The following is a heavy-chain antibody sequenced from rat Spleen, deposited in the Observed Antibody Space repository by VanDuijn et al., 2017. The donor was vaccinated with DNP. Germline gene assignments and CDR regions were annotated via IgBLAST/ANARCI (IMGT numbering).Heavy chain of an antibody. CDR1: GFTFSDYN. Sequence: EVQLVESGGGLVQPGRSLKLSCAASGFTFSDYNMAWVRQAPKKGLEWVATISYDGSSTYYRDSVKGRFTISRDNAENTVYLQMNSLRSEDTATYYCARFNYGSGWYFDFWGPGTMVTVSS. J-gene: IGHJ1*01. CDR2: ISYDGSST. CDR3: ARFNYGSGWYFDF. D-gene: IGHD1-3*01. V-gene: IGHV5-7*01.